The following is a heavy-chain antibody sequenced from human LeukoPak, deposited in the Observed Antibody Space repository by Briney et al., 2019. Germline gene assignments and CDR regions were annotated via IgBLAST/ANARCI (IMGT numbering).Heavy chain of an antibody. CDR2: ISSSSYI. D-gene: IGHD6-19*01. CDR3: ARGAGSPAFDY. J-gene: IGHJ4*02. Sequence: GGSLRLSCAASGFTFSSYSMNWVRQAPGKGLEWVSSISSSSYIYYADSVKGRFTISRDNAKNSLYLQMNSLRAEDTAVYYCARGAGSPAFDYWGQGTLVTVSS. CDR1: GFTFSSYS. V-gene: IGHV3-21*01.